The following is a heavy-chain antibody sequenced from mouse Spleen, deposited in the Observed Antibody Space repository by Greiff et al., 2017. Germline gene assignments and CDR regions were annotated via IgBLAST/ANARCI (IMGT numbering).Heavy chain of an antibody. CDR1: GFSLTSYG. D-gene: IGHD2-4*01. CDR2: IWSDGST. CDR3: ARPYYDYDPAWFAY. Sequence: VKLVESGPGLVAPSQSLSITCTISGFSLTSYGVHWVRQPPGKGLEWLVVIWSDGSTTYNSALKSRLSISKDNSKSQVFLKMNSLQTDDTAMYYCARPYYDYDPAWFAYWGQGTLVTVSA. V-gene: IGHV2-6-1*01. J-gene: IGHJ3*01.